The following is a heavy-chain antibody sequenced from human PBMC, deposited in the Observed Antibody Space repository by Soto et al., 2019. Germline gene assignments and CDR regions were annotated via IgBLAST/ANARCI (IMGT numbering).Heavy chain of an antibody. D-gene: IGHD3-10*01. Sequence: QVQLQESGPGLVKPLETLSLTCTVPGGSITSYYWSWVRQPPGKGLEWIGYIYYNGNINYNPSLKSRLTISLDTSKNQFSLRLSSVTAADTAVYYWATGRVYFGSEYWGQGTLVIVSS. J-gene: IGHJ4*02. V-gene: IGHV4-59*01. CDR1: GGSITSYY. CDR2: IYYNGNI. CDR3: ATGRVYFGSEY.